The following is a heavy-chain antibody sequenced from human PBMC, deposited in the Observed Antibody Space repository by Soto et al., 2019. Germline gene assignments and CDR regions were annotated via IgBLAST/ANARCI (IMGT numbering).Heavy chain of an antibody. CDR3: AEAYYYGSGSYYIPFDY. Sequence: SLRLSCAASGFTFSSYAMSWVRQAPGKGLEWVSAISGSGGSTYYADSVKGRFTISRDNSKNTLYLQMNSLRAEDTAVYYCAEAYYYGSGSYYIPFDYWGQGTLVTVSS. J-gene: IGHJ4*02. CDR2: ISGSGGST. V-gene: IGHV3-23*01. D-gene: IGHD3-10*01. CDR1: GFTFSSYA.